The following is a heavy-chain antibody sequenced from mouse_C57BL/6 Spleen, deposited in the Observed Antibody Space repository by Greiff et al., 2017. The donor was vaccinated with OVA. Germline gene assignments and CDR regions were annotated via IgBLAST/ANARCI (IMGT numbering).Heavy chain of an antibody. CDR2: IDPSDSYT. Sequence: VQLQQPGAELVMPGASVKLSCKASGYTFTSYWMHWVKQRPGQGLEWIGEIDPSDSYTNYNQKFKGKSTLTVDKSSSTAYMQLSSLTSEDSAVYYCARRGGFYYYGSSYEAMDYWGQGTSVTVSS. CDR3: ARRGGFYYYGSSYEAMDY. D-gene: IGHD1-1*01. V-gene: IGHV1-69*01. CDR1: GYTFTSYW. J-gene: IGHJ4*01.